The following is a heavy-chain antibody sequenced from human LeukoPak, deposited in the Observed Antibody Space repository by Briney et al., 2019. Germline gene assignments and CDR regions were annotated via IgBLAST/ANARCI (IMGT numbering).Heavy chain of an antibody. D-gene: IGHD3-3*01. V-gene: IGHV1-69*04. CDR1: GYTFTSYG. Sequence: SVKVSCKASGYTFTSYGISWVRQAPGQGLEWMGRIIPILGIANYAQKFQGRVTITADKSTSTAYMELSSLRSEDTAVYYCARSLYYDFWSGYYTDYWGQGTLVTVSS. J-gene: IGHJ4*02. CDR3: ARSLYYDFWSGYYTDY. CDR2: IIPILGIA.